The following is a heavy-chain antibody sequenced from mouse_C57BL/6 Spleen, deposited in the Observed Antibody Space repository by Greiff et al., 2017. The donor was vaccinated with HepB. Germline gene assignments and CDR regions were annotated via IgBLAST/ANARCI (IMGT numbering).Heavy chain of an antibody. V-gene: IGHV1-50*01. J-gene: IGHJ1*03. D-gene: IGHD1-1*01. CDR3: ARTVVATDWYFDV. Sequence: VQLQQPGAELVKPGASVKLSCKASGYTFTSYWMQWVKQRPGQGLEWIGEIDPSDSYTNYNQKFKGKATLTVDTSSSTAYMQLSSLTSEDSAVYYCARTVVATDWYFDVWGTGTTVTVSS. CDR2: IDPSDSYT. CDR1: GYTFTSYW.